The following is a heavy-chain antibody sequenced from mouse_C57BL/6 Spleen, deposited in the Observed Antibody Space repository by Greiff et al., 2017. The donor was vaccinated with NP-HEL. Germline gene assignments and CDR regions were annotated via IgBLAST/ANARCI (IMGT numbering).Heavy chain of an antibody. Sequence: EVHLVESGGGLVKPGGSLKLSCAASGFTFSSYAMSWVRQTPEKRLEWVATISDGGSYTYYPDNVKGRFTISRDNAKNNLYLQMSHLKSEDTAMYYCARATAQATWFAYWGQGTLVTVSA. V-gene: IGHV5-4*01. CDR3: ARATAQATWFAY. CDR2: ISDGGSYT. CDR1: GFTFSSYA. J-gene: IGHJ3*01. D-gene: IGHD3-2*02.